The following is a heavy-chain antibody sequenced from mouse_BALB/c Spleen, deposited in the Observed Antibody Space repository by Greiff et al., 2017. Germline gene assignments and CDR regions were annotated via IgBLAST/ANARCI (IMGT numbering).Heavy chain of an antibody. Sequence: VQLQQSGPELVKPGASVKISCKASGYSFTGYYMHWVKQSHVKSLEWIGRINPYNGATSYNQNFKDKASLTVDKSSSTAYMELHSLTSEDSAVYYCARDGSSYDWFAYWGQGTLVTVSA. CDR3: ARDGSSYDWFAY. CDR1: GYSFTGYY. V-gene: IGHV1-31*01. D-gene: IGHD1-1*01. J-gene: IGHJ3*01. CDR2: INPYNGAT.